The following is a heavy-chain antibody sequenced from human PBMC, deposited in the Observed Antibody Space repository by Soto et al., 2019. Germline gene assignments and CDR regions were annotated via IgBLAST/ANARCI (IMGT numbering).Heavy chain of an antibody. V-gene: IGHV3-23*01. J-gene: IGHJ4*02. CDR3: AKDRTYYYDSSGKAGTVLDY. Sequence: GGSLRLSYAASGFTFSSYAMSWVRQAPGKGLEWVSAISGSGGSTYYADSVKGRFTISRDNSKNTLYLQMNSLRAEDTAVYYCAKDRTYYYDSSGKAGTVLDYWGQGTLVTVSS. D-gene: IGHD3-22*01. CDR1: GFTFSSYA. CDR2: ISGSGGST.